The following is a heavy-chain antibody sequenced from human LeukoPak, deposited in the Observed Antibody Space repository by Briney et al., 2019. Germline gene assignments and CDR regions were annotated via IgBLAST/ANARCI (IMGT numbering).Heavy chain of an antibody. Sequence: AGGSLRLSCAASGFTFSSYAMSWVRQAPGKGLEWVSAISGSGGSTYYADSVKGRFTISRDNSKNTLYLQMNSLRAEDTAVYYCAKGISVEMATIDHYWGQGTLVTVSS. D-gene: IGHD5-24*01. CDR2: ISGSGGST. V-gene: IGHV3-23*01. J-gene: IGHJ4*02. CDR1: GFTFSSYA. CDR3: AKGISVEMATIDHY.